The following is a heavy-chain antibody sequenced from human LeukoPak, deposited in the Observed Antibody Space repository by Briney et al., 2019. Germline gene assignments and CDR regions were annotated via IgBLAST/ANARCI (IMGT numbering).Heavy chain of an antibody. Sequence: ASVKVSCKASGYTFTGYYMHWVRQAPGQGLEWMGWINPNSGGTNYAQKFQGRVTMTRDTSISTAYMELSRLRSDDTAVYYCARVRDYDSSGYYSFHYWGQGTLVTVSS. J-gene: IGHJ4*02. CDR3: ARVRDYDSSGYYSFHY. CDR1: GYTFTGYY. D-gene: IGHD3-22*01. V-gene: IGHV1-2*02. CDR2: INPNSGGT.